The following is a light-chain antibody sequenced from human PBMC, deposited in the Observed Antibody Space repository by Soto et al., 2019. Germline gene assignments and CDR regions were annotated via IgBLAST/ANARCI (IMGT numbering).Light chain of an antibody. J-gene: IGKJ1*01. V-gene: IGKV3-15*01. CDR3: QRYNKWPWT. Sequence: EVVMTQSPATLSVSPGERATLSCRASQSVSSNLAWYQQKPGQAPRLLIYDSSSRATGIPARFSGSGSETEFTLTISSLQSEDFAVYYCQRYNKWPWTFGQGTKGDIK. CDR1: QSVSSN. CDR2: DSS.